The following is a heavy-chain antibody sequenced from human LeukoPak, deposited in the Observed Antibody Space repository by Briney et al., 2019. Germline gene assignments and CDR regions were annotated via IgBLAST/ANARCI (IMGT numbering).Heavy chain of an antibody. CDR2: ISGSGDTT. J-gene: IGHJ4*02. D-gene: IGHD3-22*01. CDR1: GFTFSSFA. V-gene: IGHV3-23*01. Sequence: PGGSLRLSCAASGFTFSSFAMNWVRQAPGKGLEWVSIISGSGDTTHYTDSVKGRFTVSRDNSKNTLYLQMNSLRAEDTAVYYCAKDLTAMIVVVIGYWGQGTLVTVSS. CDR3: AKDLTAMIVVVIGY.